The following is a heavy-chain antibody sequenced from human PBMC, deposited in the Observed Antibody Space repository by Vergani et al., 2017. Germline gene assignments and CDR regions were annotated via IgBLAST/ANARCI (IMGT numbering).Heavy chain of an antibody. Sequence: QLQLQESGPGLVKPSETLSLTCTVSGGSISSSSYYWGWIRQPPGKGLEWIGSIYYSGGTYYNPSLKSRVTISVDTSKNQFALKLSSVTAADTAVYYCAREDIVVVPAAISYYYYYYYMDVWGKGTTVTVSS. J-gene: IGHJ6*03. V-gene: IGHV4-39*07. D-gene: IGHD2-2*02. CDR2: IYYSGGT. CDR1: GGSISSSSYY. CDR3: AREDIVVVPAAISYYYYYYYMDV.